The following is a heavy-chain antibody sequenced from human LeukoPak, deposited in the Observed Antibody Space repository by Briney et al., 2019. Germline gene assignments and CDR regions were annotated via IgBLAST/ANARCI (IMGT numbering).Heavy chain of an antibody. Sequence: GASVKVSCKASGYTFTGYDINWVRQATGQGLEWMGWMNPNSGNTGYAQKFQGRVTMTRNTSISTAYMELSSLRSEDTAVYYCARGKDIVATIPPHFDYWGQGTLVTVSS. J-gene: IGHJ4*02. CDR3: ARGKDIVATIPPHFDY. CDR2: MNPNSGNT. CDR1: GYTFTGYD. D-gene: IGHD5-12*01. V-gene: IGHV1-8*01.